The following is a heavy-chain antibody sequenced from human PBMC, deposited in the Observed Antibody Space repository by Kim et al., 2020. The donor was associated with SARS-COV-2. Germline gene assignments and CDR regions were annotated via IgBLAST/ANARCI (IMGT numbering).Heavy chain of an antibody. D-gene: IGHD3-3*01. Sequence: GGSLRLSCAGSGFTFNNFGMHWVRQTPGKGLEWLASISYEGSKKYYEDSLKGRFTISRDSSKNTLYLQMNSLRAEDTALYYCARSGGVFDFLSSYY. V-gene: IGHV3-30*03. CDR2: ISYEGSKK. CDR3: ARSGGVFDFLSSYY. J-gene: IGHJ6*03. CDR1: GFTFNNFG.